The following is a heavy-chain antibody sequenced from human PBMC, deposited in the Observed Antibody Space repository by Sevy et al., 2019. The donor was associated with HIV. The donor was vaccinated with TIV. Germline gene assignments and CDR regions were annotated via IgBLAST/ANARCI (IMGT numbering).Heavy chain of an antibody. D-gene: IGHD2-15*01. CDR3: ARDPPYGRGLGWAHYFDY. CDR1: GDSITGNY. Sequence: SETLSLTCTVSGDSITGNYWSWIRQPAGKGLEWIGRIYSSGSTNYSPLLKSRVDMSVDMSKNQFSLKLTSVTAADTAVYYCARDPPYGRGLGWAHYFDYWGQGTLVTVSS. J-gene: IGHJ4*02. V-gene: IGHV4-4*07. CDR2: IYSSGST.